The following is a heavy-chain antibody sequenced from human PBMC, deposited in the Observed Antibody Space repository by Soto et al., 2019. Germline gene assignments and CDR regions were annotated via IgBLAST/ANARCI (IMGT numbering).Heavy chain of an antibody. D-gene: IGHD6-19*01. V-gene: IGHV4-31*02. CDR2: IYYSGST. CDR3: ARHDSYSSGWSPPVAY. Sequence: SGTLSLTCTVSGGSISSGGYYWSWIRQHPGKGLEWIGYIYYSGSTYYNTSLKSRVTISVDTSKNQFSLKLSSVTAADTAVYYCARHDSYSSGWSPPVAYWGQGTLVTDSS. CDR1: GGSISSGGYY. J-gene: IGHJ4*02.